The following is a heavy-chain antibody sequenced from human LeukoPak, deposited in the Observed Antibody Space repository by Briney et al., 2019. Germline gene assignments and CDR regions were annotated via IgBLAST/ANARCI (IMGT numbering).Heavy chain of an antibody. CDR3: ARGGELLRPADY. Sequence: GGSLRLSCAASGFTFSSYWMSWVRQAPGKGLEWVANMNQDGSEKYYGDSVKGRFTISRDNAKNTLYLQMNNLRAEDTAVYYCARGGELLRPADYWGQGTLVTVSS. CDR1: GFTFSSYW. CDR2: MNQDGSEK. D-gene: IGHD1-26*01. V-gene: IGHV3-7*01. J-gene: IGHJ4*02.